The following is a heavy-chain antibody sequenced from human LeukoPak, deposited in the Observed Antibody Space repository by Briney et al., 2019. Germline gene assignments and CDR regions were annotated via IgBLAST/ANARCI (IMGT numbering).Heavy chain of an antibody. V-gene: IGHV3-21*01. Sequence: GGSLRLSCAASRFIFSSYSMTWVRQAPGKGLEWVSSISSSSMYIFYADSVKGRFTISRGNAKNSLYLQMNSLRAEDTAVYYCAREYCSGGSCYRIDSWGQGTLVTVSS. D-gene: IGHD2-15*01. CDR3: AREYCSGGSCYRIDS. CDR2: ISSSSMYI. J-gene: IGHJ4*02. CDR1: RFIFSSYS.